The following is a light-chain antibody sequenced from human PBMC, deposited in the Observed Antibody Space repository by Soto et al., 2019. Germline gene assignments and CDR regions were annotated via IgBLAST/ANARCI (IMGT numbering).Light chain of an antibody. Sequence: SQMTQSPASRSASVGDRVTITCRASQGISNYLAWYQQKPGKVPKLLIYAASTLQSGVPSRFSGSGSGTGFTLTISSLQPEDVATYYCHKYNSAPRSFGPGTKVDIK. CDR1: QGISNY. J-gene: IGKJ3*01. CDR2: AAS. V-gene: IGKV1-27*01. CDR3: HKYNSAPRS.